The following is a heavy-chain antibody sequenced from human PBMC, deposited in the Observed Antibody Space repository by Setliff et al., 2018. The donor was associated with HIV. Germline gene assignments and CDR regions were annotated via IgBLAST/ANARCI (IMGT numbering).Heavy chain of an antibody. CDR1: GGSFTNFP. CDR3: AHMATQWDGFDI. J-gene: IGHJ1*01. Sequence: SVKVSCKTSGGSFTNFPVAWVRQAPGQGLEWMGKIIPIFGRTTYAQRFQGRVTITADQSTTTAYMKLSGLTSKDTAVYFCAHMATQWDGFDIWGQGTLVTVSS. V-gene: IGHV1-69*13. D-gene: IGHD3-10*01. CDR2: IIPIFGRT.